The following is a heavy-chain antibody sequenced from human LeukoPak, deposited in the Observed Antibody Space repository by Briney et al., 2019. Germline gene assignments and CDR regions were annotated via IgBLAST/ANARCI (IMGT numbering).Heavy chain of an antibody. V-gene: IGHV3-73*01. CDR2: VRNAADGYAT. CDR1: GFTFSGSH. Sequence: QPGGSLRLSCEGSGFTFSGSHMHWVRQAPGKGLEWVGYVRNAADGYATAYGASVKGRFTLSRDDSNNMVYLQINSLKTERSAVYYCSRQTVSCHDYWGQGTLVTVSS. D-gene: IGHD2-21*02. CDR3: SRQTVSCHDY. J-gene: IGHJ4*02.